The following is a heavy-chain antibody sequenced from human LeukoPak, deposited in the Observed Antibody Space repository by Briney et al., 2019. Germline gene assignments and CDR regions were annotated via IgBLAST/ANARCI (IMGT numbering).Heavy chain of an antibody. V-gene: IGHV4-34*01. CDR1: GGSFSNYY. CDR3: ARRWNYGRNYYIDV. D-gene: IGHD1-7*01. Sequence: PSETLSLTCAVYGGSFSNYYWSWIRQPPGKGLEWIGEINDSGRIDYNPSLMSRVTVSVDTSKNQFSLRLTSVTATDTAVYYCARRWNYGRNYYIDVWGNGAAVSVSS. J-gene: IGHJ6*03. CDR2: INDSGRI.